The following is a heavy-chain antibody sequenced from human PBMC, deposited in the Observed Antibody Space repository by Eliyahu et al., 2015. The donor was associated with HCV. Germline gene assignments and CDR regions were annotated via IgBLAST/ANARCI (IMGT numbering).Heavy chain of an antibody. CDR1: GGSISSYY. CDR3: ARDQMYYYDSSGWRWFDP. V-gene: IGHV4-4*07. Sequence: QVQLQESGPGLVKPSETLSLTCTVSGGSISSYYWSWIRQPAGKGLEWIGRIYTSGSTNYNPSLKSRVTMSVDTSKNQFSLKLSSVTAADTAVYYCARDQMYYYDSSGWRWFDPWGQGTLVTVSS. J-gene: IGHJ5*02. CDR2: IYTSGST. D-gene: IGHD3-22*01.